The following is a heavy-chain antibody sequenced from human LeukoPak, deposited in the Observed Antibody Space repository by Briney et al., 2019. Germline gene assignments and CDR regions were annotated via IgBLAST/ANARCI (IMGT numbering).Heavy chain of an antibody. CDR1: GFTVSSKY. Sequence: PGGSLRLSCAASGFTVSSKYMSWVRQAPGKGLEWVANIKQDGSEKYYVDSVKGRFTISRDNAKNSLYLQMNSLRAEDTAVYYCARNSGGWFGELYYFDYWGQGTLVTVSS. CDR3: ARNSGGWFGELYYFDY. V-gene: IGHV3-7*03. D-gene: IGHD3-10*01. J-gene: IGHJ4*02. CDR2: IKQDGSEK.